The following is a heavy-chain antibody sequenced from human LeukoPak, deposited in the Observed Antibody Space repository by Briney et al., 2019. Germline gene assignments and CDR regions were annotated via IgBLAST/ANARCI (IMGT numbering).Heavy chain of an antibody. Sequence: GGSLRLSCAASGFTFSSYWMSWVRQAPGKGLEWVANIKQDGSEKYYVDSVKGRFTISRDNSKNTLYLQMNSLRAEDTAVYFCARGDHYYDSSGYLYYFDNWGQGTLVTVSS. CDR3: ARGDHYYDSSGYLYYFDN. J-gene: IGHJ4*02. CDR1: GFTFSSYW. V-gene: IGHV3-7*01. CDR2: IKQDGSEK. D-gene: IGHD3-22*01.